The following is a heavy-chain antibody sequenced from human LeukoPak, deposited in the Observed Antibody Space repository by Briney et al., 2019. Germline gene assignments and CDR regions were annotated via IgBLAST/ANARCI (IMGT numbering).Heavy chain of an antibody. CDR2: IYSSGST. CDR3: ARGTFGRSGYAVGY. Sequence: SETLSLTCTVSGGSISANYWIWMRQPAGKGLEYIGRIYSSGSTNYNPSFKSRVTMSVDTSKNQFSLKLSSVTAADTAVYYCARGTFGRSGYAVGYWGQGTLVTVSS. V-gene: IGHV4-4*07. CDR1: GGSISANY. J-gene: IGHJ4*02. D-gene: IGHD3-22*01.